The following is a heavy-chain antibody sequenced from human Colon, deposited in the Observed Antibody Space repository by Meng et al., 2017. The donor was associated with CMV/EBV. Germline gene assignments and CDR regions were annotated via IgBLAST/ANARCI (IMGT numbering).Heavy chain of an antibody. CDR2: IYDSGST. J-gene: IGHJ6*02. CDR3: ARVYYGASPGFYYYAMDV. D-gene: IGHD4-17*01. V-gene: IGHV4-59*01. Sequence: GSLRLSCTVSGGSISSYFWSWIRQPLGKGLEWIGYIYDSGSTNSNPSLKSRVTISVNTSKNQFSLKLTSLTTADSAIYYCARVYYGASPGFYYYAMDVWGQGAMVTVSS. CDR1: GGSISSYF.